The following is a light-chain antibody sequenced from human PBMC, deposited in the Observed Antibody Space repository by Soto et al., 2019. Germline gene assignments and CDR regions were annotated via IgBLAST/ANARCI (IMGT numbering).Light chain of an antibody. V-gene: IGKV3-15*01. CDR3: QQYNNSRT. Sequence: EIVMTQSPATLSVSPGERATLSCRASQSVSSNLAWYQQKPGQAPRLLIYGASTRATGIPARFSGRGCGKEFPLIISSLPYEDFADYYWQQYNNSRTFGQGTKLEIK. CDR1: QSVSSN. CDR2: GAS. J-gene: IGKJ2*01.